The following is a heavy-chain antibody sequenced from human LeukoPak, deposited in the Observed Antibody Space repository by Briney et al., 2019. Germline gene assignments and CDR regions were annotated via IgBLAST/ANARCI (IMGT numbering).Heavy chain of an antibody. D-gene: IGHD2-15*01. CDR1: GGSISNYY. V-gene: IGHV4-59*08. CDR3: ARHKSGRGLDS. CDR2: IYNTGST. J-gene: IGHJ5*01. Sequence: SETLSLTCSVSGGSISNYYWAWFRKSPGKRLDWIGHIYNTGSTAYNPSLASRVTIFVDTSRNLFSLEVNSVTAADTAVYYCARHKSGRGLDSWGQGTLVTVSS.